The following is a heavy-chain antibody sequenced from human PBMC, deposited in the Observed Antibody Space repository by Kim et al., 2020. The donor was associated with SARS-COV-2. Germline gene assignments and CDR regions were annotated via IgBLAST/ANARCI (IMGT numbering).Heavy chain of an antibody. CDR3: ARRAYSSGWWYFDF. V-gene: IGHV3-74*01. D-gene: IGHD6-19*01. J-gene: IGHJ4*02. Sequence: YADSVKGRFTISRDNAKNALYLQMNSRRVEDTAVYYCARRAYSSGWWYFDFWGQGTLVTVSS.